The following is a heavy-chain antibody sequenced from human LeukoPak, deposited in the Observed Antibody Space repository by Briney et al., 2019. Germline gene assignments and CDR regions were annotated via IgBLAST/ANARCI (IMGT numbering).Heavy chain of an antibody. CDR2: IKQDGSEK. J-gene: IGHJ4*02. Sequence: PGGSLRLSCAASGFTFSSYSMNWVRQAPGKGLEWVANIKQDGSEKYYVDSVKGRFTISRDNAKNSLYLQMNSLRAEDTAVYYCARDGPRPFDYWGQGTLVTVSS. CDR3: ARDGPRPFDY. V-gene: IGHV3-7*01. CDR1: GFTFSSYS.